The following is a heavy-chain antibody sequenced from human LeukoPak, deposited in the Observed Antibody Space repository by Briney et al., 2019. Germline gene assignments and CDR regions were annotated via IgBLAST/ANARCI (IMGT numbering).Heavy chain of an antibody. CDR1: GGSFSGYY. Sequence: SETLSLTCAVYGGSFSGYYWSWIRQPPGKGLEGIGEINHRGSTNYNPSLKRRVTMAVDTSKHQFSLKLSSVTAADTAVYYCARDRDSSSWYGGHYYYYWDVWGKGTRVTVSS. J-gene: IGHJ6*03. D-gene: IGHD6-13*01. CDR3: ARDRDSSSWYGGHYYYYWDV. CDR2: INHRGST. V-gene: IGHV4-34*01.